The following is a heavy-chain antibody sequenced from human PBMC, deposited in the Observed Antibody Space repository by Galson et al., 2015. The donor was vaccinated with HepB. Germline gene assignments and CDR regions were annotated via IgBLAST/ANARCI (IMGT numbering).Heavy chain of an antibody. CDR3: ARVMQQLSRRDDDY. Sequence: ETLSLTCTVSGYSISSGYYWGWIRQPPGKGLEWIGSIYHSGSTYYNPSLKSRVTISVDTSKNQFSLKLSSVTAADTAVYYCARVMQQLSRRDDDYWGQGTLVTVSS. CDR1: GYSISSGYY. J-gene: IGHJ4*02. V-gene: IGHV4-38-2*02. CDR2: IYHSGST. D-gene: IGHD6-13*01.